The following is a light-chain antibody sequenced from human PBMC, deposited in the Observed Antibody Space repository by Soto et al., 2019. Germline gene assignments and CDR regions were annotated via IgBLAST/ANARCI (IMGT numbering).Light chain of an antibody. J-gene: IGKJ4*01. CDR1: QGISSY. CDR3: LHHYGSLALS. Sequence: DIQLTQSPSSLSASVGDRVTITCRASQGISSYLAWYQQQPGKAPKLLIYAASTLQSGTPSRFSGSGSGTAFTLTISGLQAEDVAVYYCLHHYGSLALSFGGGTKVEIK. CDR2: AAS. V-gene: IGKV1-9*01.